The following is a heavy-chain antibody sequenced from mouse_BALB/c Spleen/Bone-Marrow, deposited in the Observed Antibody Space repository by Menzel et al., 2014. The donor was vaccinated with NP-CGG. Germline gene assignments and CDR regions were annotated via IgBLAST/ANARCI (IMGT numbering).Heavy chain of an antibody. CDR1: GYTFTSYY. Sequence: QVQLQQSGAELVKPGASVKLSCKASGYTFTSYYMYWARQRPGQGPEWIGEINPINGGTNFSEKFKSRATLTVDKSSSTAFMQLSTLTSEDSAVYYCTRSNYGYWYFDVWGAGTTVTVSS. CDR3: TRSNYGYWYFDV. V-gene: IGHV1S81*02. D-gene: IGHD1-1*01. CDR2: INPINGGT. J-gene: IGHJ1*01.